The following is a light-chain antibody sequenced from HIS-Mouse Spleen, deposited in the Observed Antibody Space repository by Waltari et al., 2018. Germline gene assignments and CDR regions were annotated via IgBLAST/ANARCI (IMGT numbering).Light chain of an antibody. Sequence: SYELTQPPSVSVSPGQPARLTCSGDAFPKTYASWYQQKSGQAPVLVIYEDSKRPSGIPERFSGSSSGTMATLTISGAQVEDEADYYCYSTDSSGNHRVFGGGTKLTVL. CDR2: EDS. CDR1: AFPKTY. V-gene: IGLV3-10*01. J-gene: IGLJ2*01. CDR3: YSTDSSGNHRV.